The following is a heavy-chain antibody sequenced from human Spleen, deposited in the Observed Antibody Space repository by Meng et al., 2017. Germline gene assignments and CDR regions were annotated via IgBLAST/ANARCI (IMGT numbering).Heavy chain of an antibody. J-gene: IGHJ4*02. V-gene: IGHV3-23*01. CDR2: IDRIGRTT. Sequence: EVQLLDSGGGLIQPGGSLRLSCTSSGFTFNSYGMAWVRQAPGKGLEWVSTIDRIGRTTHYADSVEGRFTISRDHSRNVLFLQMGSLRAEDTALYYCATDAGGGEVFFDWWGQGALVTVSS. D-gene: IGHD4-17*01. CDR1: GFTFNSYG. CDR3: ATDAGGGEVFFDW.